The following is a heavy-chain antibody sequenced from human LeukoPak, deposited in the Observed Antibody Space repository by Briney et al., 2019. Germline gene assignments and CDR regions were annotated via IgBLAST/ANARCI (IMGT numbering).Heavy chain of an antibody. V-gene: IGHV4-34*01. D-gene: IGHD2-2*02. CDR1: GGSFSGYY. J-gene: IGHJ4*02. Sequence: SETLSLTCAVYGGSFSGYYWGWIRQPPGKGLEWIGEINHSASTNYNPSLKSRVTISVDTSKNQFSLKLSSVTAADTAVYYCARTRVQYQLLYPNYFDYWGQGTLVTVSS. CDR2: INHSAST. CDR3: ARTRVQYQLLYPNYFDY.